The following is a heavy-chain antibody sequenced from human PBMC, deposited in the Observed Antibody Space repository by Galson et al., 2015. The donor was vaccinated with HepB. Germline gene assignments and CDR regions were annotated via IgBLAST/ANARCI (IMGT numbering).Heavy chain of an antibody. D-gene: IGHD6-13*01. CDR3: ARNAPAAGEYYYYYYGMDV. Sequence: SVKVSCKASGYTFTSYYMHWVRQTPGQGLEWMGIINPSGGSTSYAQKLQGRVTMTRDTSTSTVYMELSSLRSEDTAVYYCARNAPAAGEYYYYYYGMDVWGQGTTVTVSS. V-gene: IGHV1-46*04. J-gene: IGHJ6*02. CDR1: GYTFTSYY. CDR2: INPSGGST.